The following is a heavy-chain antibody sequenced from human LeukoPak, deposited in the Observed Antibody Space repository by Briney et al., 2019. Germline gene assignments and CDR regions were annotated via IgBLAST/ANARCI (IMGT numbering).Heavy chain of an antibody. D-gene: IGHD6-13*01. CDR3: ARGGISSSWPPYYYYYYMDV. V-gene: IGHV4-4*07. CDR2: IYTSGST. J-gene: IGHJ6*03. CDR1: GGPISSYY. Sequence: SETLSLTCTVSGGPISSYYWSWIRQPAGKGLEWIGRIYTSGSTNYNPSLKSRVTMSVDTSKNQFSLKLSSVTAADTAVYYCARGGISSSWPPYYYYYYMDVWGKGTTVTVSS.